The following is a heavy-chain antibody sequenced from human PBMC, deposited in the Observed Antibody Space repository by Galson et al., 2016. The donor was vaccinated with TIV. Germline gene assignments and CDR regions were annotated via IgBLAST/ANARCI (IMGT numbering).Heavy chain of an antibody. CDR3: ARVTILRFSEWSFDH. D-gene: IGHD3-3*01. CDR2: IGDSGYTT. V-gene: IGHV3-23*01. Sequence: SLRLSCAASGFTFRSNAMSWVRQAPGKGLEWVSTIGDSGYTTHYADSVKGRFTVSRDNSKNTLFLQMGSLRADDTAIYYCARVTILRFSEWSFDHWGQGMLVTVSS. J-gene: IGHJ4*02. CDR1: GFTFRSNA.